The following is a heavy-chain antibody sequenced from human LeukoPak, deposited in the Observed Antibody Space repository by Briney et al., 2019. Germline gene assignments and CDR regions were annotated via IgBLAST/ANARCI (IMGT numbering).Heavy chain of an antibody. CDR2: IYYSGST. CDR3: ARRAGYWFDP. CDR1: GGSISSYY. J-gene: IGHJ5*02. D-gene: IGHD3-10*01. Sequence: PSETLSLTCTVSGGSISSYYWSWIRQPQGKGLEWIGYIYYSGSTNYNPSLKSRVTISVDTSKNQFSLKLSSVTAADTAVYYCARRAGYWFDPWGQGTLVTVSS. V-gene: IGHV4-59*08.